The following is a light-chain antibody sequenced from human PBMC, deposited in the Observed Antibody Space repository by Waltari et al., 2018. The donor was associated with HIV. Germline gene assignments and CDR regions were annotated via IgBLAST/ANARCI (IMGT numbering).Light chain of an antibody. CDR1: QSVSSSY. J-gene: IGKJ3*01. Sequence: EIVLPQSPGTLSLSPGERATLSCRASQSVSSSYLAWYLQKPGQAPRLLIYATSTRAPGIPDRFSGSGSGTDFTLTISRLEPEDFAVYYCQQYGTSPFTFGPGTKVDI. CDR2: ATS. CDR3: QQYGTSPFT. V-gene: IGKV3-20*01.